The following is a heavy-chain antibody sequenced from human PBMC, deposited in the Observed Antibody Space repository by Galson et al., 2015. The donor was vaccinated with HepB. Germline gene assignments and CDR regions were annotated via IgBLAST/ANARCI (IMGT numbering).Heavy chain of an antibody. CDR3: ATALYDILTGNGDGIYY. V-gene: IGHV1-69*02. D-gene: IGHD3-9*01. CDR2: IIPILGIA. Sequence: SVKVSCKASGGTFSSYTISWVRQAPGQGLEWMGRIIPILGIANYAQKFQGSVTITADKSTSTAYMELSSLRSEDTAVYYCATALYDILTGNGDGIYYWGQGTLVTVSS. CDR1: GGTFSSYT. J-gene: IGHJ4*02.